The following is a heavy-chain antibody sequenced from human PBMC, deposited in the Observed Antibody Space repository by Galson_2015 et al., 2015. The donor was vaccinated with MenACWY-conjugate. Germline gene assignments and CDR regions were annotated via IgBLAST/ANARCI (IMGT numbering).Heavy chain of an antibody. CDR1: GFTFSSYS. CDR2: ISSSSSTI. V-gene: IGHV3-48*01. J-gene: IGHJ4*02. CDR3: TRDSTYYYGSGTLGY. D-gene: IGHD3-10*01. Sequence: SLRLSCAASGFTFSSYSMNWVRQAPGKGLEWVSYISSSSSTIYYADSVKGRFTISGDNSKIMLFLQMNSLRAEDTAVYYCTRDSTYYYGSGTLGYWGQGTLVTVSS.